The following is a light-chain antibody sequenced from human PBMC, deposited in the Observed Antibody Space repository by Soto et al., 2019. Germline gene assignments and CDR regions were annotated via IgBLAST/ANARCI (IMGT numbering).Light chain of an antibody. Sequence: ASQSITSHLAWYQQKPGQAPKLLIYGASTRATGIPARFSGSGSGTDFTLTISSLQPEDFAVYYCQQRSNWPITFGQGTRLEIK. CDR2: GAS. J-gene: IGKJ5*01. V-gene: IGKV3-11*01. CDR3: QQRSNWPIT. CDR1: QSITSH.